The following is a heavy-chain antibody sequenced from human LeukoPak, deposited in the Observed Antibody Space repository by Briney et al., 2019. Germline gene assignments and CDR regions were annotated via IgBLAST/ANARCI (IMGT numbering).Heavy chain of an antibody. Sequence: PGGSLRLSCAASGFTFSRYWMSWVRQAPGKGLEWVSYISGSGITIYYADSVKGRFTISRDNAENSLFLQVNSLRAEDTAVYYCASTHGGRGYTYGYGDFDYWGQGTLVTVSS. J-gene: IGHJ4*02. D-gene: IGHD5-18*01. CDR3: ASTHGGRGYTYGYGDFDY. V-gene: IGHV3-48*03. CDR1: GFTFSRYW. CDR2: ISGSGITI.